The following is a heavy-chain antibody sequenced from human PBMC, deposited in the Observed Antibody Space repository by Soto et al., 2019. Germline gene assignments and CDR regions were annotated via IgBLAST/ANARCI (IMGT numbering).Heavy chain of an antibody. D-gene: IGHD4-17*01. CDR1: GGGLSGYV. CDR2: IIPIFGTA. Sequence: SSLKGSCKGAGGGLSGYVFGWGRQDPGQGLEWMGGIIPIFGTANYAQRFQGRVTITADESTSTAYMELSSLRSEDTAMYYCAREGYGDYGKPFDYWGQGTLVTVSS. CDR3: AREGYGDYGKPFDY. J-gene: IGHJ4*02. V-gene: IGHV1-69*13.